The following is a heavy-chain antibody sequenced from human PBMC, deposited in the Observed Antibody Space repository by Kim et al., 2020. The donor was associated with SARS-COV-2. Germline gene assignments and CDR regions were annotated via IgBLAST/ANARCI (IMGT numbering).Heavy chain of an antibody. D-gene: IGHD3-22*01. CDR2: IYNSGNT. CDR3: AREVNYDSSGRYFQH. CDR1: GGSITSYY. J-gene: IGHJ1*01. V-gene: IGHV4-4*07. Sequence: SETLSLTCTVSGGSITSYYWSWIRQPAGKGLEWIGHIYNSGNTNYNPSLKSRVTMSVDTSKNQFSLTLTSVTAADTAIYYCAREVNYDSSGRYFQHWGQGTLATVSS.